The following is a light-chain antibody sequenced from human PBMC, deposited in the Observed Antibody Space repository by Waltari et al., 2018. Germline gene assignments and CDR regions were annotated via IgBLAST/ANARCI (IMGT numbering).Light chain of an antibody. J-gene: IGKJ1*01. Sequence: IQMSQSPSSLSASVGDRVTITCRASQGISSYLNWYQQKPGKAPKLLIYYANSLASGVPSRFSGSGSETEFTLTISSLQPEDFATYYCQQGNSYPPTFGQGTKVEIK. CDR2: YAN. CDR3: QQGNSYPPT. CDR1: QGISSY. V-gene: IGKV1-13*02.